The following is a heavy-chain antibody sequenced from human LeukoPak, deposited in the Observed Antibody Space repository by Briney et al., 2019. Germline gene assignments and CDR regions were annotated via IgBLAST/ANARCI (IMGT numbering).Heavy chain of an antibody. J-gene: IGHJ4*02. D-gene: IGHD3-10*01. CDR2: ISGSGGST. CDR1: GFTFSSYA. V-gene: IGHV3-23*01. CDR3: ANSPWRSLHYGSGSYTDY. Sequence: GASLRLSCAASGFTFSSYAMSWVREAPGKGLEWVSAISGSGGSTYYADSVKGRFTISRGNSKNTLYLQMNSLRAEDTAVYYCANSPWRSLHYGSGSYTDYWGQGTLVTVSS.